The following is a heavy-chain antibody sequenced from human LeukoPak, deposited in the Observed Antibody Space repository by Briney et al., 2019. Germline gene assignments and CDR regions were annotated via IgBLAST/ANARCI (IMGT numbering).Heavy chain of an antibody. D-gene: IGHD3-9*01. V-gene: IGHV4-39*01. J-gene: IGHJ5*02. CDR3: ARGEYYDILTGYYKKNWFDP. CDR2: IYYSGST. CDR1: GDSISSSSYF. Sequence: TSETLSLTCTVSGDSISSSSYFWGWIRQSPGRGLEWIGSIYYSGSTYYNPSLKSRVTISVDTSKNQFSLKLSSVTAADTAVYYCARGEYYDILTGYYKKNWFDPWGQGTLVTVSS.